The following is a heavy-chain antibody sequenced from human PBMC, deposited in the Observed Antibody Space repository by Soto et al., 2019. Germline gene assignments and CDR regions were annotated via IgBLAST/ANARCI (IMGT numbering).Heavy chain of an antibody. V-gene: IGHV3-23*01. CDR2: VSRAGTYT. CDR1: GFTFSSYA. J-gene: IGHJ5*02. CDR3: VKYTVSEDLGES. D-gene: IGHD3-16*01. Sequence: EVQLLESGGDVVRPGGSLRLSCAASGFTFSSYAMGWVRQAPGKGLEWVEGVSRAGTYTFYTDSVASRFSISRDNSRDTVDLYMNALGGDDTAVYFCVKYTVSEDLGESWGQGTLVSVSS.